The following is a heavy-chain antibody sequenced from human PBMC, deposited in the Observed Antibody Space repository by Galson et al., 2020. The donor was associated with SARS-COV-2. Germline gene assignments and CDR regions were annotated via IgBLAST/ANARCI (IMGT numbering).Heavy chain of an antibody. V-gene: IGHV3-30-3*01. CDR2: ISYDGSNK. CDR1: GFTFSSYA. D-gene: IGHD3-10*01. CDR3: ARELGGFGELLNY. Sequence: SLKISCAAYGFTFSSYAIHWVRPAPGKGLAWVALISYDGSNKYYADSVKGRFTISRDNSKNTLYLQMNSLRGEDTAVYYCARELGGFGELLNYWGQGTLVTVSS. J-gene: IGHJ4*02.